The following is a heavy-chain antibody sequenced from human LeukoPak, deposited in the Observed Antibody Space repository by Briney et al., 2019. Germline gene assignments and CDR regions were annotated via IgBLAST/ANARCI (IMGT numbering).Heavy chain of an antibody. Sequence: KASETLSLTLAVQGGSLSGYYWSWIRPPPGKGPEWIGEINHSGSTNYNPSLKSRVTISVDTSKNQFSLKLSSVTAADTAVYYCARGSRPARYFDYWGQGTLVTVSS. D-gene: IGHD6-13*01. J-gene: IGHJ4*02. CDR1: GGSLSGYY. CDR3: ARGSRPARYFDY. CDR2: INHSGST. V-gene: IGHV4-34*01.